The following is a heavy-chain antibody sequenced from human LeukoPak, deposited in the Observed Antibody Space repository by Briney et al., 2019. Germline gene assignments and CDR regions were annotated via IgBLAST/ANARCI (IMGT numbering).Heavy chain of an antibody. CDR1: GFTFSSYW. J-gene: IGHJ5*02. V-gene: IGHV3-7*04. Sequence: GGSLRLSCAASGFTFSSYWMSWVRQAPGKGLEWVANIKQDGSEKYYVDSVKGRFTISRDNAKNSLYLQMNSLRAEDTAVYYCERGLWILGSWSVAFGPRGQGTLVNVLS. CDR3: ERGLWILGSWSVAFGP. CDR2: IKQDGSEK. D-gene: IGHD5-18*01.